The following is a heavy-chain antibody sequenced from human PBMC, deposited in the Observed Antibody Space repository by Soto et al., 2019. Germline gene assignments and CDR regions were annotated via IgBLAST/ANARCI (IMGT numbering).Heavy chain of an antibody. Sequence: PGGSLRLSCAASGFTFSSYAMHWVRQAPGKGLEGVAVISYDGSNKYNAASVKGRFTISRDNFKNTLYLQMNSLRAEDTAVYYCASGGELPDYGCSSGDLDYYYSGMDVGGQ. CDR1: GFTFSSYA. CDR2: ISYDGSNK. CDR3: ASGGELPDYGCSSGDLDYYYSGMDV. V-gene: IGHV3-30-3*01. J-gene: IGHJ6*02. D-gene: IGHD4-17*01.